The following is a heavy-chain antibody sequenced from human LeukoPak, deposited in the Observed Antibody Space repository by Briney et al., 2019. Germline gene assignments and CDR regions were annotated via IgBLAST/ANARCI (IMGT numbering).Heavy chain of an antibody. CDR2: MNPNSGNT. Sequence: ASVKVSCKASGYTFTSYDINWVRQATGQELEWMGWMNPNSGNTGYAQKFQGRVTMTRNTSISTAYMELSSLRSEDTAVYYCARQHIAAADYYYGMDVWGQGTTVTVSS. J-gene: IGHJ6*02. CDR1: GYTFTSYD. CDR3: ARQHIAAADYYYGMDV. V-gene: IGHV1-8*01. D-gene: IGHD6-13*01.